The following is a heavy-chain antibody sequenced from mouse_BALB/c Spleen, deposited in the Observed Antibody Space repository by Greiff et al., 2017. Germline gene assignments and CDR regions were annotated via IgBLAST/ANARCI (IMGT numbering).Heavy chain of an antibody. CDR3: ARRDSSGPFAY. Sequence: VKLMESGAELMKPGASVKISCKATGYTFSSYWIEWVKQRPGHGLEWIGEILPGSGSTNYNEKFKGKATFTADTSSNTAYMQLSSLTSEDSAVYYCARRDSSGPFAYWGQGTLVTVSA. J-gene: IGHJ3*01. CDR2: ILPGSGST. V-gene: IGHV1-9*01. D-gene: IGHD3-2*01. CDR1: GYTFSSYW.